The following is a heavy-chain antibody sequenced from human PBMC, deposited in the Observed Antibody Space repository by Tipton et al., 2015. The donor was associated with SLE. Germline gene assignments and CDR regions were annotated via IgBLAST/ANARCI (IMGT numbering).Heavy chain of an antibody. CDR1: GGSISSSSYY. V-gene: IGHV4-39*07. CDR3: ARAQADDSSGYYYLRAFDI. CDR2: IYYSGST. D-gene: IGHD3-22*01. J-gene: IGHJ3*02. Sequence: GLVKPSETLSLTCTVSGGSISSSSYYWGWIRQPPGKGLEWIGSIYYSGSTYYNPSLKSRVTISVDTSKNQFSLKLSSVTAADTAVYYCARAQADDSSGYYYLRAFDIWGQGTMVTVSS.